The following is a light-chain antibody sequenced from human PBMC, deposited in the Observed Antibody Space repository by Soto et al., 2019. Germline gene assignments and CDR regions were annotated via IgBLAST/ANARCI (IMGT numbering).Light chain of an antibody. Sequence: QSVLTQPASVSGSPGQSITISCTGTSSDVGGYNYVSWYQQHPGKAPKLMIYEVSNRPSGVSNRFSGSKSGNTASLTISGLRAEDEADYYCNSYTGSSSSVVFGGGTKLTVL. CDR3: NSYTGSSSSVV. CDR2: EVS. J-gene: IGLJ2*01. V-gene: IGLV2-14*01. CDR1: SSDVGGYNY.